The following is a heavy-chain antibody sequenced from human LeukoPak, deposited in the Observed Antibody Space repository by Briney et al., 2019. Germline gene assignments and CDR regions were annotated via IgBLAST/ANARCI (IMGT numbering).Heavy chain of an antibody. V-gene: IGHV3-21*06. CDR1: GFTFSDYT. J-gene: IGHJ2*01. Sequence: PGGSLRLSCAASGFTFSDYTMNWVRQAPGKGLEWVSSISSLHYYIYYADSVKGRFTISRDNAKNLLFLQMNSLRAADTAVYYCARGPRTVTTDWYFDVWGRGTLVTVSS. D-gene: IGHD4-17*01. CDR2: ISSLHYYI. CDR3: ARGPRTVTTDWYFDV.